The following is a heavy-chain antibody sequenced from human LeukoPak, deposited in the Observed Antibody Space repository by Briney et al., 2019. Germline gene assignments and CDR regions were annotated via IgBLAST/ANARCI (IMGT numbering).Heavy chain of an antibody. CDR1: GFTFSSYE. Sequence: GGSLRLSCAASGFTFSSYEMNWVRQAPGKGLEWVAVISYDGSNNYYADSVKGRFTISRDNSKNTLYLQMNSLRAEDTAVYYCAKNGYGSGVYNWFDPWGQGTLVTVSS. D-gene: IGHD3-10*01. J-gene: IGHJ5*02. V-gene: IGHV3-30*18. CDR2: ISYDGSNN. CDR3: AKNGYGSGVYNWFDP.